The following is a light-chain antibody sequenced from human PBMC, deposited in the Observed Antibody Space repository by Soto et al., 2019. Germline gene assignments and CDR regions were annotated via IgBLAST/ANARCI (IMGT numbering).Light chain of an antibody. Sequence: IRMNQNTYTLSPSVRDRVTIACRASQSISRWLAWYQQKPGKAPKALIYDASTLRSGVPSRFSGGGSGTEFTLTISSLQPDDFATYYCQQYHTYSTFGQGTRLEI. V-gene: IGKV1-5*01. CDR2: DAS. J-gene: IGKJ5*01. CDR3: QQYHTYST. CDR1: QSISRW.